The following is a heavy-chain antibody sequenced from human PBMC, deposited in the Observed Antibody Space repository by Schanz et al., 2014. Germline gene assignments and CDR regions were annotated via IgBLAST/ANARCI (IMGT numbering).Heavy chain of an antibody. D-gene: IGHD3-9*01. CDR3: ARDSRPNYDFLTAYYSIDY. CDR2: ISASGGST. V-gene: IGHV3-23*01. Sequence: EGQLLESGGGLIQPGGSLRLSCAASGFTFSSYAMSWVRQAPGKGLEWVSTISASGGSTYYADSVRGRFTISRDRFQNTLYLRMSSLRAEDTAVYYCARDSRPNYDFLTAYYSIDYWGQGALVTVSS. CDR1: GFTFSSYA. J-gene: IGHJ4*02.